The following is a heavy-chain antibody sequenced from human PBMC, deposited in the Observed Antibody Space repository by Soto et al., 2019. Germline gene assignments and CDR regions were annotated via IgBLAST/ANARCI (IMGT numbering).Heavy chain of an antibody. CDR3: ATDSGGPPLNRFDS. V-gene: IGHV4-31*03. D-gene: IGHD3-16*01. CDR1: GGSLREFGHF. Sequence: SQTLSLTCTVSGGSLREFGHFWTLIPQRPGRGLEGIGYSTCTGLTYYSRSLQSRISISVDTSKNQFSMTLNAVTAADTAVYYCATDSGGPPLNRFDSWGHGTLVTVSS. CDR2: STCTGLT. J-gene: IGHJ5*01.